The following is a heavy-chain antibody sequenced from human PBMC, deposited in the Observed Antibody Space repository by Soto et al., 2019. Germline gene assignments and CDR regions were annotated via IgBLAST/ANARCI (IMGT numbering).Heavy chain of an antibody. V-gene: IGHV4-59*08. Sequence: PSETLSLTCTVSGGSISSYYWSWIRQPPGKGLEWIGYIYYSGSTKYNPSLKSRVTISVDTSKNQFSLKLSSVTAADTAVYYCARQSGYCSSTSCYTWFDPWGQGTLVTVS. D-gene: IGHD2-2*02. J-gene: IGHJ5*02. CDR3: ARQSGYCSSTSCYTWFDP. CDR2: IYYSGST. CDR1: GGSISSYY.